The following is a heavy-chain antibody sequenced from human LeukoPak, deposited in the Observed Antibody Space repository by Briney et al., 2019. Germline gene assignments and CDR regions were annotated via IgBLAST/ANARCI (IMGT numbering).Heavy chain of an antibody. Sequence: PGRSLRLSCAASGFTFSNYAMHWVRQAPGKGLEWMAIIWYDGSYKYYAASVKGRFTISRDNSKNTLYLQVNSLTAEDTAVYYCARGNSDAFDIWGHGTMVTVSS. CDR2: IWYDGSYK. J-gene: IGHJ3*02. CDR3: ARGNSDAFDI. V-gene: IGHV3-33*01. CDR1: GFTFSNYA. D-gene: IGHD4-23*01.